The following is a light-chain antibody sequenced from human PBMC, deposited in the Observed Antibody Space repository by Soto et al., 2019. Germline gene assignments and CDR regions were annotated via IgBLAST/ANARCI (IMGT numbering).Light chain of an antibody. CDR2: QAS. J-gene: IGKJ2*03. CDR3: QHYNSYPYS. CDR1: QTINEW. Sequence: DIQMTQSPSTLSASVGERVTITCRASQTINEWLAWYQQKIGKAPKVLIYQASTLASAVPSRFSGSGSGTTFTLTISSLQPDDSATYYCQHYNSYPYSFGKGTKLEI. V-gene: IGKV1-5*03.